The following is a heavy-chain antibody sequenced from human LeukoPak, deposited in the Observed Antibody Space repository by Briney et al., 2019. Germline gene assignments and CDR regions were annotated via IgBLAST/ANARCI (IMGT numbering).Heavy chain of an antibody. CDR2: IKKDGSEK. Sequence: PGGSLRLSCAASGFTFSSYWMSWVRQAPGKGLEWVANIKKDGSEKYYVDSVKGRFTISRDNAKNSLYLQMNSLRAEDTAVYYCARDRNYDGSVYYEDDYFDYWGQGTLVTVSS. CDR3: ARDRNYDGSVYYEDDYFDY. CDR1: GFTFSSYW. D-gene: IGHD3-22*01. V-gene: IGHV3-7*01. J-gene: IGHJ4*02.